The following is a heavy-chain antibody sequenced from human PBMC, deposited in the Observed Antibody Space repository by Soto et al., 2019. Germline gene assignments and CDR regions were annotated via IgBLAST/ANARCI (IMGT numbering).Heavy chain of an antibody. Sequence: QVQLVQSGAEVKKPGASVKVSCKASGYTFTSYAMHWVRQAPGQRLEWMGWINAGNGNTKYSQKFQGRVTITTDTSASPAYMALSSLRSEDTAVYYCARSAPPIDYWGQGPLVTVSS. CDR3: ARSAPPIDY. CDR2: INAGNGNT. CDR1: GYTFTSYA. J-gene: IGHJ4*02. V-gene: IGHV1-3*01.